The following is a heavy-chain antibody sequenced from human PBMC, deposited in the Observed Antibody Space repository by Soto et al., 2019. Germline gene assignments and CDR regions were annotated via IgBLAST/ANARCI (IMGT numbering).Heavy chain of an antibody. V-gene: IGHV1-3*01. D-gene: IGHD3-3*01. CDR2: INAGNGNT. CDR1: GYTFTSDA. J-gene: IGHJ4*02. Sequence: GASVKVSCKGSGYTFTSDAMHWGRQATGQRLEWMGWINAGNGNTKYSQKFQGRVTITRDTSASTAYMELSSLRSEDTAVYYCARGVHYDFWSGYSTLFDYWGQGTLVTVS. CDR3: ARGVHYDFWSGYSTLFDY.